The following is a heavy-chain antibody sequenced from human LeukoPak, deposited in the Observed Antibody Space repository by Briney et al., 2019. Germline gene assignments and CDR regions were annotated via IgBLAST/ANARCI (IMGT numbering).Heavy chain of an antibody. CDR2: INHSGST. J-gene: IGHJ4*02. D-gene: IGHD5-18*01. CDR1: GGSFSGYY. V-gene: IGHV4-34*01. Sequence: SETLSLTCAVYGGSFSGYYWSWIRQPPRKGLEWIGEINHSGSTNYNPSLKSRVTISVDTSKNQFSLKLSSVTAADTAVYYCARGGYSLGDFDYWGQGTLVTVSS. CDR3: ARGGYSLGDFDY.